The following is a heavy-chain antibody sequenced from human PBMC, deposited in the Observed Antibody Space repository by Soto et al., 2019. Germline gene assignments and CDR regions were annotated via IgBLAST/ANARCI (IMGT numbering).Heavy chain of an antibody. CDR3: ARDTGETHYDFWSGYWNGMDV. CDR2: IKQDGTEK. D-gene: IGHD3-3*01. V-gene: IGHV3-7*05. J-gene: IGHJ6*02. Sequence: GGSLRLSCAASGFIFSTYWMTWVRQAPGKGLERVANIKQDGTEKYYVDTVKGRFTISRDNAKNSLYLQMNRLRAEDTAVYYFARDTGETHYDFWSGYWNGMDVWGQGTTVTVSS. CDR1: GFIFSTYW.